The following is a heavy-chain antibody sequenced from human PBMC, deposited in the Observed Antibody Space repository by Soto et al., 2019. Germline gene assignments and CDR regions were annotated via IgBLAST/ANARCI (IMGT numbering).Heavy chain of an antibody. D-gene: IGHD4-17*01. Sequence: PGGSLRLSCAASGFTFSSYAMSWVRQAPGKGLEWVSIITSDGRTYYADSAKGRFTISRDNSKNTVYLQMNSLRAEDTAVYYCAKDYSTVTTDPLSVVLFDYWGQGALVTVS. CDR1: GFTFSSYA. CDR3: AKDYSTVTTDPLSVVLFDY. V-gene: IGHV3-23*01. J-gene: IGHJ4*02. CDR2: ITSDGRT.